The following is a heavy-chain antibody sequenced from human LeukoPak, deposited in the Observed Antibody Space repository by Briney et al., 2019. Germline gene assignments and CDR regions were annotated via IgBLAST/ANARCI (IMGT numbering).Heavy chain of an antibody. D-gene: IGHD1-1*01. J-gene: IGHJ6*03. CDR1: GGSISSYY. CDR2: IYYSGST. Sequence: SETLSLTCTVSGGSISSYYWSWIRQPPGKGLEWIGYIYYSGSTNYNPSLKSRVTISVDTSKNQFSLKLSSVTAADTAVYYCARSRNDDYYYYYYYMDVWGKGTTVTVSS. CDR3: ARSRNDDYYYYYYYMDV. V-gene: IGHV4-59*12.